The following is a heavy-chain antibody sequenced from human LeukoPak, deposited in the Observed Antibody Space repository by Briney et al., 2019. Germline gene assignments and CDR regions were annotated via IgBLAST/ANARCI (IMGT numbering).Heavy chain of an antibody. CDR3: VRGRYSDRGVDH. V-gene: IGHV3-74*01. CDR2: INSDGSST. J-gene: IGHJ4*02. Sequence: GGSLRLSCAVSGFSFSSYWMHWVRQAPGKGLVWISRINSDGSSTSYADSVKGRFTISRDNAKNTLFLQMNSLRAEDTAVYYCVRGRYSDRGVDHWGQGTLVTVSS. D-gene: IGHD5-18*01. CDR1: GFSFSSYW.